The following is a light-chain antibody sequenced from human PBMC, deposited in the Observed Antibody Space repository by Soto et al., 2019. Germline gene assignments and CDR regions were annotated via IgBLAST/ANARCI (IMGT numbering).Light chain of an antibody. CDR3: QQHNSFPT. Sequence: DIQFTQSPSNRSGSVGDRVTITCRASQTISSWLAWYQQKPGKAPKLLIYKASTLKSGLPSRFSGRGSGKEFTLTISSLQPDDFATYYCQQHNSFPTFGQGTRWIS. J-gene: IGKJ1*01. CDR1: QTISSW. V-gene: IGKV1-5*03. CDR2: KAS.